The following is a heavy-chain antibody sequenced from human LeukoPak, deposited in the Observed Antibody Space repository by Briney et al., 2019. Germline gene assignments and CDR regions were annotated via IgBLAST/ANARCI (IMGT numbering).Heavy chain of an antibody. Sequence: SETLSLTCAVYGGPFSDYYWSWIRQPPGKGLEWIGEINHSGSTNYNPSLKSRVTISVDTSKNQFSLKLSSVTAADTAVYYCASNQGRLHGRLESWFDPWGQGTLVTVSS. CDR1: GGPFSDYY. V-gene: IGHV4-34*01. CDR3: ASNQGRLHGRLESWFDP. CDR2: INHSGST. D-gene: IGHD1-1*01. J-gene: IGHJ5*02.